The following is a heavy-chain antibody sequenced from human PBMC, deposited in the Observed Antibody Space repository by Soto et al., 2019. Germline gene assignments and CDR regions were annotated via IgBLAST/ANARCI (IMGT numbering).Heavy chain of an antibody. V-gene: IGHV3-23*01. CDR2: ISGSGGRT. CDR3: AKDQCTV. CDR1: GFTFSSHA. D-gene: IGHD1-1*01. Sequence: EVQLLESGGGLVQPGGSLRLSCAASGFTFSSHAMSWVRQVPGKGLEWVSGISGSGGRTFYADSVKGRFTISRDNSKNTLYLQMDSLRVEDTAVYNCAKDQCTVWGQGTTVTVS. J-gene: IGHJ6*02.